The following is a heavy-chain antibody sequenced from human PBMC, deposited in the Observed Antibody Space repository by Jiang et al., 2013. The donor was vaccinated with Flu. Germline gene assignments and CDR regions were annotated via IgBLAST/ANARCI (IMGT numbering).Heavy chain of an antibody. D-gene: IGHD2-2*01. CDR1: GFTFSDFS. CDR3: ARGWDIFAAAHFDS. CDR2: ISYDGVKK. V-gene: IGHV3-30*04. Sequence: RLSCAASGFTFSDFSMHWVRQAPGKGLEWVAVISYDGVKKYYTDSVKGRFTISRDDTRNTLSLQMKSLRGQDTAVYYCARGWDIFAAAHFDSWGQGTLVTVSS. J-gene: IGHJ4*02.